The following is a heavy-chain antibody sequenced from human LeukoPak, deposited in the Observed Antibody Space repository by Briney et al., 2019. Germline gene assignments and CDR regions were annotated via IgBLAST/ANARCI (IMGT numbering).Heavy chain of an antibody. CDR3: ARLSLAYCGGDCYYNPYYFDY. V-gene: IGHV1-69*13. CDR2: IIPIFGTA. J-gene: IGHJ4*02. D-gene: IGHD2-21*01. Sequence: SVKVSCKASGDTFSSYAISWVREAPGQGLEWMGGIIPIFGTANYAQKFQGRVTITADESTSTAYMELSSLRSEDTAVYYCARLSLAYCGGDCYYNPYYFDYWGQGTLVTVSS. CDR1: GDTFSSYA.